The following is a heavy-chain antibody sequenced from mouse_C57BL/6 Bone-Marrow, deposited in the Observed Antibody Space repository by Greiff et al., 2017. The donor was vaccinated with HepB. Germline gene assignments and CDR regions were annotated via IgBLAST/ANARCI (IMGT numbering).Heavy chain of an antibody. D-gene: IGHD2-1*01. V-gene: IGHV5-12*01. CDR2: ISNGGGST. CDR3: ARQGGYYGNYPWFAY. Sequence: EVNVVESGGGLVQPGGSLKLSCAASGFTFSDYYMYWVRQTPEKRLEWVAYISNGGGSTYYPDTVKGRFTISRDNAKNTLYLQMSRLKSEDTAMYYCARQGGYYGNYPWFAYWGQGTLVTVSA. J-gene: IGHJ3*01. CDR1: GFTFSDYY.